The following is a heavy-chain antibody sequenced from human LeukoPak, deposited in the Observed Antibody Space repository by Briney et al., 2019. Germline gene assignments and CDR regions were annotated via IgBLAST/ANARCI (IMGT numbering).Heavy chain of an antibody. CDR3: ARDQSTFRGADY. V-gene: IGHV1-69*04. Sequence: AASVKVSCKASGGTFSSYAISWVRQAPGQGLEWMGRIIPILGIANYAQKFQGRVTITADKSTSTAYMELSSLRSEDTAVYYCARDQSTFRGADYWGQGTLVTVSS. CDR1: GGTFSSYA. J-gene: IGHJ4*02. D-gene: IGHD3-16*01. CDR2: IIPILGIA.